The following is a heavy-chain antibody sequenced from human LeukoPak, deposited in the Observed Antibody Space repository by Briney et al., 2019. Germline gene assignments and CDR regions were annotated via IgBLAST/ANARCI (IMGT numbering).Heavy chain of an antibody. J-gene: IGHJ6*02. CDR2: IYSGGST. CDR3: ARGDREYYDFWSGYYIPHYGMDV. CDR1: GFTVSSNY. Sequence: PGGSLRLSCAASGFTVSSNYMSWVRQAPGKGLEWVSVIYSGGSTYYADSVKGRFTISRHNSKNTLYLQMNSLRAEDTAVYYCARGDREYYDFWSGYYIPHYGMDVWGQGTTVTVSS. D-gene: IGHD3-3*01. V-gene: IGHV3-53*04.